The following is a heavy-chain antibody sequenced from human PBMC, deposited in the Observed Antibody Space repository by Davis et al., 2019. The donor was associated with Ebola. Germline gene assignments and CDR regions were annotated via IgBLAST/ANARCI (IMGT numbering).Heavy chain of an antibody. CDR1: GFVFRNYV. CDR3: AKDTSNIWFDI. J-gene: IGHJ3*02. Sequence: GESLKISCAASGFVFRNYVMSWVRQAPGKGLEWVSTLGTSAAPYYADSVKGRFTISRDNSKNTLYLQMNGLRVEDTAIYYCAKDTSNIWFDIWGQGTNVTVSS. V-gene: IGHV3-23*01. CDR2: LGTSAAP. D-gene: IGHD1-26*01.